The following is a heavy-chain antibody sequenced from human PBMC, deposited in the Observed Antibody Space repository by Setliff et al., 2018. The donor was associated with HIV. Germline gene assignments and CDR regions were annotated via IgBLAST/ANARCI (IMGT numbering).Heavy chain of an antibody. D-gene: IGHD3-10*01. Sequence: SETLSLTCTVSGGSINSGHYYWSWIRHHPGKGLEWIGYIYYTGSTYFNPSLKSRVAISADTSKNQLFLSLNSVTAADTAVYYCARDNRVYGSGTYFGFWGQGKAVTVSS. CDR3: ARDNRVYGSGTYFGF. V-gene: IGHV4-31*03. J-gene: IGHJ4*02. CDR2: IYYTGST. CDR1: GGSINSGHYY.